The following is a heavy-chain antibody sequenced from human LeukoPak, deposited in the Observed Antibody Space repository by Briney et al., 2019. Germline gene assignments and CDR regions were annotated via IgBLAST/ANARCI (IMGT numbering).Heavy chain of an antibody. CDR3: ARTPNRGYSGTWYFDY. D-gene: IGHD5-12*01. CDR1: GGSVSSGSYY. V-gene: IGHV4-61*01. J-gene: IGHJ4*02. CDR2: IYYSGST. Sequence: SETLSLTCTVSGGSVSSGSYYWSWIRQPPGKGLEWNGYIYYSGSTNYNPSLKSRVTISVDTSKNQFSLKLSSVTAADTAVYYCARTPNRGYSGTWYFDYWGQGTLVTVSS.